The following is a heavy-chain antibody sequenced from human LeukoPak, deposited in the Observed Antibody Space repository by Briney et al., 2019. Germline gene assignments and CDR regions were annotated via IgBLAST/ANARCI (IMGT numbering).Heavy chain of an antibody. Sequence: SESLSLTCAVYGGSSSGYYWSWIRQPPGRGLEWIGEINHSGSTNYNPSLESRVTISVDTSKNQFSLKLSSVTAADTAVYYCARGQGTGTTRWFDPWGQGTLVTVSP. V-gene: IGHV4-34*01. CDR3: ARGQGTGTTRWFDP. CDR2: INHSGST. CDR1: GGSSSGYY. J-gene: IGHJ5*02. D-gene: IGHD1-7*01.